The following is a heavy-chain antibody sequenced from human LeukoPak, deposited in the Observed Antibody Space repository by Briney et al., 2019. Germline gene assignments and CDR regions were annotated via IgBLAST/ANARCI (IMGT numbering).Heavy chain of an antibody. V-gene: IGHV4-61*02. CDR1: GGSISSSSYY. D-gene: IGHD6-19*01. Sequence: SETLSLTCTVSGGSISSSSYYWSWIRQPAGKGLEWIGRIYTSGSTNYNPSLKSRVTMSVDTSKNQFSLKLSSVTAADTAVYYCARGAVAGTLNYYYYGMDVWGQGTTVTVSS. CDR2: IYTSGST. J-gene: IGHJ6*02. CDR3: ARGAVAGTLNYYYYGMDV.